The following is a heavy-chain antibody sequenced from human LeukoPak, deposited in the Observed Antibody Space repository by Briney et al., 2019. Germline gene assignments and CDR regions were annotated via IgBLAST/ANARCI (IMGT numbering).Heavy chain of an antibody. CDR1: GFTFTSYE. V-gene: IGHV3-48*03. D-gene: IGHD1-26*01. CDR2: ISSSGSTI. Sequence: GGSLRLSYAASGFTFTSYEMNWVRQAPGKGLEWVSYISSSGSTIYYADSVKGRFTISRDNAKNTPYLQMGSLRADDMAVYYCTREVHSGSSDYWGQGTLVTVSS. CDR3: TREVHSGSSDY. J-gene: IGHJ4*02.